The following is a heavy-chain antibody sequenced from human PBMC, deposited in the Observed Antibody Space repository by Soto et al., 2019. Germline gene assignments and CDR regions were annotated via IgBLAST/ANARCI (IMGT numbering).Heavy chain of an antibody. J-gene: IGHJ4*02. Sequence: PSETLSLTCTVSGDSISSLYWSWIRQPPGKGLEWIGYIYYSGSINYNPSLKSRVTISVDPSKNQFSLRLSSVTAADTAVYYCAKSLWDTSGWKTHYWGQGTLVTVSS. CDR3: AKSLWDTSGWKTHY. CDR2: IYYSGSI. CDR1: GDSISSLY. V-gene: IGHV4-59*01. D-gene: IGHD6-19*01.